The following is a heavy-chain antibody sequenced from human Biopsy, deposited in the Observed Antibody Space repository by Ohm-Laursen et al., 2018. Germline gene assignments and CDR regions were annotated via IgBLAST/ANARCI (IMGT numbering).Heavy chain of an antibody. CDR3: ARDWNSGWHLPGMVNYYYNGMDV. Sequence: ASVKVSCKASGYTFTSYYMHWVRQAPGQGLEWMGIINPSGGSTSNTQKFQGRVTMTRDTSTSTVYMELSSLRSEDTAVYYCARDWNSGWHLPGMVNYYYNGMDVWGQGTTVTVSS. D-gene: IGHD5-18*01. CDR1: GYTFTSYY. J-gene: IGHJ6*02. CDR2: INPSGGST. V-gene: IGHV1-46*01.